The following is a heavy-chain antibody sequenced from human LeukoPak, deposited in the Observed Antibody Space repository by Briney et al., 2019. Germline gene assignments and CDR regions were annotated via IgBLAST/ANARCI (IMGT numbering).Heavy chain of an antibody. CDR2: ISSSSSSI. CDR1: RFTFSTYT. J-gene: IGHJ6*02. CDR3: ARDNYGMDV. V-gene: IGHV3-21*01. Sequence: PGGSLRLSCAASRFTFSTYTMNWGRQAPPKGLEEVSSISSSSSSIYYADSVKGRFTISRDNAKNSLYLQMNTLRAEDTAVYYCARDNYGMDVWGQGTTVTVSS.